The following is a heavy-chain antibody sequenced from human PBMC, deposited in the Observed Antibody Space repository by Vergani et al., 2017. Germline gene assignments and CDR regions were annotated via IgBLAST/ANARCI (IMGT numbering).Heavy chain of an antibody. J-gene: IGHJ6*02. CDR2: INHSGST. D-gene: IGHD3-10*01. V-gene: IGHV4-34*01. CDR1: GWSFSGYY. CDR3: ARGQYYGSGSYYKWGYYYYGMDV. Sequence: QVQLQQWGAGLLKPSETLSLTCAVYGWSFSGYYWSWIRQPPGKGLEWIGEINHSGSTNYNPSLKSRVTISVDTSKNQFSLKLSSVTAADTAVYYCARGQYYGSGSYYKWGYYYYGMDVWGQ.